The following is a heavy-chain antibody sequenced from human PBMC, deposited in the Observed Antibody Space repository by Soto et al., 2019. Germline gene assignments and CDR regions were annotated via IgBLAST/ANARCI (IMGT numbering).Heavy chain of an antibody. J-gene: IGHJ4*02. CDR3: ARGGGYDSFDY. CDR1: VASISYGGFS. CDR2: ISHLENT. V-gene: IGHV4-30-2*06. D-gene: IGHD5-12*01. Sequence: PSETLSLTCTVSVASISYGGFSWSWIRQSPGKGLEWIGYISHLENTYLHPSFKSRLTTSIDRTRNQFSLKLSSVTAADMAVYYCARGGGYDSFDYWGQGVLVTVSS.